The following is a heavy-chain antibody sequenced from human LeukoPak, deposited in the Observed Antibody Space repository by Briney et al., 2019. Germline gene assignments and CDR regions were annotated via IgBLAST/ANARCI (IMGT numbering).Heavy chain of an antibody. Sequence: ASVKVSCKASGYTFTSYAMNWVRQAPGQGLEWMGWINTNTGNPTYAQGFTGRFVFSLGTSVSTAYLQISSLKAEDTAVYYCARPLSPYGIQGFDIWGQGTMVTVSS. D-gene: IGHD5-18*01. J-gene: IGHJ3*02. CDR2: INTNTGNP. CDR1: GYTFTSYA. CDR3: ARPLSPYGIQGFDI. V-gene: IGHV7-4-1*02.